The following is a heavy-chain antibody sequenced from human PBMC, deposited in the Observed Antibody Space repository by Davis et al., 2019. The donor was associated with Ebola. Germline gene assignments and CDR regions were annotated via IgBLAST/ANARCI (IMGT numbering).Heavy chain of an antibody. V-gene: IGHV1-24*01. CDR3: ATDLTPYSSGWYNWFDP. CDR1: GYTLTELP. D-gene: IGHD6-19*01. CDR2: FDPEDGET. J-gene: IGHJ5*02. Sequence: ASVKVSCKVFGYTLTELPMHWVRQAPGKGLEWMGGFDPEDGETIYAQKFQGRVTMTEDTSTDTAYMELSSLRSEDTAVYYCATDLTPYSSGWYNWFDPWGQGTLVTVSS.